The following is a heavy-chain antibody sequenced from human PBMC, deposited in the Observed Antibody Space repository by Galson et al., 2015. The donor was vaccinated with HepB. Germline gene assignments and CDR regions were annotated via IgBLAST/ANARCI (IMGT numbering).Heavy chain of an antibody. D-gene: IGHD6-6*01. CDR3: ARGSGARLVDYYYYMDV. V-gene: IGHV1-18*01. J-gene: IGHJ6*03. CDR2: ISAYNGNT. Sequence: SVKVSCKASGYTFTSYGISWVRQAPGQGLEWMGWISAYNGNTNYAQKLQGRVTMTTDTSTSTVYMELSSLRSEDTAVYYCARGSGARLVDYYYYMDVWGKGTTVTVSS. CDR1: GYTFTSYG.